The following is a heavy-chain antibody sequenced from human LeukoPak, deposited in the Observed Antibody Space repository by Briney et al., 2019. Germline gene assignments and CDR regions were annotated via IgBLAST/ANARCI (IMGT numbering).Heavy chain of an antibody. V-gene: IGHV1-24*01. Sequence: GASVKVSCKASGYTLTELSMHWVRQAPGKGLEWMGGFDPEDGETIYAQKFQGRVAMTEDTSTDTAYMELSSLRSEDTAVYYCATAREKGGAFDIWGQGTMVTVSS. CDR1: GYTLTELS. J-gene: IGHJ3*02. CDR2: FDPEDGET. D-gene: IGHD1-26*01. CDR3: ATAREKGGAFDI.